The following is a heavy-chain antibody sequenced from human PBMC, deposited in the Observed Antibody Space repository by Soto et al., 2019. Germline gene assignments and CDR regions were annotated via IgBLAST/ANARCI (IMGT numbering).Heavy chain of an antibody. V-gene: IGHV1-18*01. D-gene: IGHD3-10*01. CDR1: GYTFTNYG. Sequence: WASVKVSCKASGYTFTNYGLSWVRQAPGEGLEWLGWISAYNGNANYAQKFQGRVAMTTDTATTTAYMELRSLRSDDTATYYCARVPTVRGVIGNGWFDPWGQGTLVTVSS. J-gene: IGHJ5*02. CDR3: ARVPTVRGVIGNGWFDP. CDR2: ISAYNGNA.